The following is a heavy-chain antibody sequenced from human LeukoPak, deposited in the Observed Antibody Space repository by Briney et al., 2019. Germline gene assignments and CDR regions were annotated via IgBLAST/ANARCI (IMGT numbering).Heavy chain of an antibody. CDR1: GYTFTSYD. CDR2: MNPNSGNT. CDR3: ARGMRSSGSGWYEGGGTDY. J-gene: IGHJ4*02. V-gene: IGHV1-8*01. Sequence: GASVKVSCKASGYTFTSYDTNWVRQATGQGLEWMGWMNPNSGNTGYAQKFQGRVTMTRNTSISTAYMELSSLGSEDTAVYYCARGMRSSGSGWYEGGGTDYWGQGTLVTVSS. D-gene: IGHD6-19*01.